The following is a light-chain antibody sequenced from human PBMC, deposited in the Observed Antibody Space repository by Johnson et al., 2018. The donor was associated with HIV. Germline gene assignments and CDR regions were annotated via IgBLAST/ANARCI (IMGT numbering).Light chain of an antibody. CDR1: SSNIGNNY. Sequence: QSVLTQPPSVSAAPGQKVTISCSGSSSNIGNNYVSWYQQLPGTAPKLLIYENNKRPSGIPDLFSGSKSGTSATLGITGLQTGDEAGYSCGTWDSSLREGVFVTGTKVTVL. J-gene: IGLJ1*01. CDR2: ENN. CDR3: GTWDSSLREGV. V-gene: IGLV1-51*02.